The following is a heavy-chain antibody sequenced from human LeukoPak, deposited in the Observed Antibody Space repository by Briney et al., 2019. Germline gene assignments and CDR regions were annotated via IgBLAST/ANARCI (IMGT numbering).Heavy chain of an antibody. J-gene: IGHJ4*02. CDR1: GFTFSSYE. CDR3: ARAQTYGDSRLLLDY. CDR2: ILGLGGASRT. D-gene: IGHD2-21*02. V-gene: IGHV3-23*01. Sequence: GGSLRLSCAASGFTFSSYEMNWVRQAPGKGLEWVSGILGLGGASRTYYADSVKGRFTISRDNSKNSQYLQMNSLRVEDTALYYCARAQTYGDSRLLLDYWGQGTLVTVSS.